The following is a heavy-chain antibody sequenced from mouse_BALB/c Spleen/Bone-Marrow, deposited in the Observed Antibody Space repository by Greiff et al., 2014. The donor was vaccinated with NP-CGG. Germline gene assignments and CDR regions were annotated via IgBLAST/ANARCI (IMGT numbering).Heavy chain of an antibody. V-gene: IGHV1-7*01. J-gene: IGHJ2*01. CDR2: INPSTGYA. Sequence: VQLQQSGPELAKPGASVKMSCKASGYTFTDTWIHWIKQRPGQGLEWIGYINPSTGYAEYNQNFKDKATLTVDKSSSTAYMQLSSLTSEDSPVYYCARDYWGQGTTLTVSS. CDR1: GYTFTDTW. CDR3: ARDY.